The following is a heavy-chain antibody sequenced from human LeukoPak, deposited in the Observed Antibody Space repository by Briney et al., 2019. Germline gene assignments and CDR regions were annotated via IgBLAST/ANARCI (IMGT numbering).Heavy chain of an antibody. D-gene: IGHD1-26*01. CDR3: ARDRRIVGATSYYYYGMDV. V-gene: IGHV4-4*07. Sequence: SETLSLTCTVSGGSISSYYWSWIRQPAGKGLEWIGRIYTSGSTNYNPSLKSRVTISVDTSKNQFSLKLSSVTAADTAVYYCARDRRIVGATSYYYYGMDVWGQGTTVTVSS. CDR2: IYTSGST. J-gene: IGHJ6*02. CDR1: GGSISSYY.